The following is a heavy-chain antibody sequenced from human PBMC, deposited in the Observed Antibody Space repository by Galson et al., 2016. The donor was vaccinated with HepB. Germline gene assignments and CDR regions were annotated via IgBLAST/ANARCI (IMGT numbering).Heavy chain of an antibody. V-gene: IGHV3-30-3*01. CDR2: TDGTNK. D-gene: IGHD1-26*01. CDR3: ATDPIVGVPDYFDY. CDR1: GFTFSNYA. Sequence: SLRLSCAVSGFTFSNYAMHWVRQAPGKGLEWVAVTDGTNKYYADSVKGRFTISRDDSKSTLYLQMDRLRAEDKAVYYCATDPIVGVPDYFDYWGQGTLVTVSS. J-gene: IGHJ4*02.